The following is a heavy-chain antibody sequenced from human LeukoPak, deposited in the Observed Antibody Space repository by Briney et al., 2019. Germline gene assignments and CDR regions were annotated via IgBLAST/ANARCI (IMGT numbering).Heavy chain of an antibody. CDR2: IIPIFGTA. CDR1: VGTFSSYA. CDR3: ARSAGTGYNWFDP. D-gene: IGHD6-13*01. Sequence: SVKVSRKASVGTFSSYAISWVRQAPGQGLEWMGGIIPIFGTANYAQKFQGRVTITADESTSTAYMELSSLRSEDTAVYYCARSAGTGYNWFDPWGQGTLVTVSS. J-gene: IGHJ5*02. V-gene: IGHV1-69*13.